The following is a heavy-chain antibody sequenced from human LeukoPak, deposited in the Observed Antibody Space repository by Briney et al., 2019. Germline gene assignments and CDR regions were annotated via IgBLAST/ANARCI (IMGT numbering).Heavy chain of an antibody. D-gene: IGHD6-13*01. CDR2: FDPEDDTI. V-gene: IGHV1-24*01. CDR1: GYTLTEFS. J-gene: IGHJ6*02. CDR3: ATGEAAADNYYYYGMDV. Sequence: ASVKVSCKASGYTLTEFSMHWLRQAPGKGLEWMGGFDPEDDTIIYAQKFQGRVTMTEDTSTNTASMILSSLRSEDTAVYYCATGEAAADNYYYYGMDVWGQGTTVTVSS.